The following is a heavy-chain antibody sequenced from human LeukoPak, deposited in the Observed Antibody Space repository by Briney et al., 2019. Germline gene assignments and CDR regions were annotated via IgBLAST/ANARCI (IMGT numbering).Heavy chain of an antibody. CDR3: ATDPLSGYNTRRGGVFGY. CDR1: GYTFTSYG. D-gene: IGHD5-12*01. J-gene: IGHJ4*02. CDR2: ISAYNGNT. V-gene: IGHV1-18*01. Sequence: ASVKVSCKASGYTFTSYGISWVRQAPGQGLEWMGWISAYNGNTNYAQKLQGRVTMTTDTSTSTAYMELRSLRSDDTAVYYCATDPLSGYNTRRGGVFGYWGQGTLVTVSS.